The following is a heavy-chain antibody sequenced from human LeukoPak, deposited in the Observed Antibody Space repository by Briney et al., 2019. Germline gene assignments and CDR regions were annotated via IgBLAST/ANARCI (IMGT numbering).Heavy chain of an antibody. CDR1: NGSITNDY. J-gene: IGHJ4*02. CDR3: AGHESIAASING. CDR2: IYYTGST. Sequence: SETLSLTCTVSNGSITNDYWSWIRQSPGKGLEWIAYIYYTGSTNYNPSLKSRLTISVDTPKNQFSLQMNCVPAADTPVFYCAGHESIAASINGWGQGSPVS. V-gene: IGHV4-59*08. D-gene: IGHD5-12*01.